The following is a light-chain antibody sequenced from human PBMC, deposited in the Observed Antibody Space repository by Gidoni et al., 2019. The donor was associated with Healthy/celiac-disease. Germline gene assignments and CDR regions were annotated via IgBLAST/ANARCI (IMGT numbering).Light chain of an antibody. Sequence: EIVLTQSPATLSLSPGERATLTCRASQRVSSYLARYQQKPGQAPSLLLDDAANRATGIPARVSGCGSESDFTLTILSLEPEDFSVYHCQQRCNWPTFGGGTKVEIK. CDR2: DAA. J-gene: IGKJ4*01. CDR3: QQRCNWPT. V-gene: IGKV3-11*01. CDR1: QRVSSY.